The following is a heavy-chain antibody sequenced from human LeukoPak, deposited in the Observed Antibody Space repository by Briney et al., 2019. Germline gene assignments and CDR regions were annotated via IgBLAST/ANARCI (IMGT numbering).Heavy chain of an antibody. Sequence: GGSLRLSCAASGFTFSSYEMNWVRQAPGKGLEWVPHISSSGSNIYYADCVKGRFTISRDNAKNSLYLQMNSLRAEDTAVYYCARNIVPAAVNYYYYGMDVWGKGTTVTVSS. CDR3: ARNIVPAAVNYYYYGMDV. CDR2: ISSSGSNI. CDR1: GFTFSSYE. J-gene: IGHJ6*04. D-gene: IGHD2-2*01. V-gene: IGHV3-48*03.